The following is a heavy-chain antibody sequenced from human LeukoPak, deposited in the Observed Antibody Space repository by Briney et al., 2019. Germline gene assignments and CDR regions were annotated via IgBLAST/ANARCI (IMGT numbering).Heavy chain of an antibody. J-gene: IGHJ4*02. CDR2: ISGSDTGT. D-gene: IGHD4-17*01. Sequence: PGGSLRLSCAASGFTFSTYAMTWVRQAPGKGLELVSAISGSDTGTYYADSVKGRFTISRDNSKNTLYLQMNSLRDEDTAVYYCATRPHGDYPYFDFWGQGTLVTVSS. V-gene: IGHV3-23*01. CDR1: GFTFSTYA. CDR3: ATRPHGDYPYFDF.